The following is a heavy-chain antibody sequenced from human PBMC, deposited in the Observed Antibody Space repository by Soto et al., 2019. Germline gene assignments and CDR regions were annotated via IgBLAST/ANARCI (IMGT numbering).Heavy chain of an antibody. CDR1: GFSLSPYW. CDR3: ARDLGGPDY. V-gene: IGHV3-74*03. Sequence: GGSLRLSCAASGFSLSPYWMHWVRQVPGRGLEWVARLSSDGFGAAYADSVKGRFFISRDIARNTLSLQMNSLGADDTAVYYCARDLGGPDYWGRGTSVTVSS. CDR2: LSSDGFGA. D-gene: IGHD3-16*01. J-gene: IGHJ4*02.